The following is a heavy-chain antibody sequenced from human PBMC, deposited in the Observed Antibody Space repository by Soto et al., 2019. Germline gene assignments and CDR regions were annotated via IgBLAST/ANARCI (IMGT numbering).Heavy chain of an antibody. D-gene: IGHD6-6*01. CDR2: IYTTGST. Sequence: SETLSLTCTVSGGSISSYYWSWIRQPAGKGLEWIGRIYTTGSTNYNPSLKSRVTMSVDTSKNRFSLNLSSVTAADAAIYYCAREYSSSSGRTLDIWGHGTMVTVS. J-gene: IGHJ3*02. V-gene: IGHV4-4*07. CDR1: GGSISSYY. CDR3: AREYSSSSGRTLDI.